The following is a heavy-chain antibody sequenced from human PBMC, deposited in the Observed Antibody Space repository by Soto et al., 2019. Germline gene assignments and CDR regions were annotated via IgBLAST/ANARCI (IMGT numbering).Heavy chain of an antibody. CDR1: GYTFTSYD. D-gene: IGHD2-15*01. CDR2: MNPNSGNT. CDR3: ARAEYCSGGSCYWGHYYYYMDV. Sequence: ASVKVSCKASGYTFTSYDINWVRQATGQGLEWMGWMNPNSGNTGYAQKFQGRVTMTRNTSISTAYMELSSLRSEDTAVYYCARAEYCSGGSCYWGHYYYYMDVWGKGTTVTVSS. J-gene: IGHJ6*03. V-gene: IGHV1-8*01.